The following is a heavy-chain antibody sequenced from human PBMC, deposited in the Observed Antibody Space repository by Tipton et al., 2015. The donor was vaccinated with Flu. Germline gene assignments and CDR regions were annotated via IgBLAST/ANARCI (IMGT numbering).Heavy chain of an antibody. D-gene: IGHD6-19*01. J-gene: IGHJ6*02. CDR2: IYHSGST. CDR1: GGSINRSHYY. Sequence: TLSLTCTVSGGSINRSHYYWGWIRQPPGKGLEWIGSIYHSGSTFYHPSLKSRVTISVDTSKNQFSLKLSSVTAADTAVYYCARDGGVGSGWSYSGGNYYCGMDVWDQGP. CDR3: ARDGGVGSGWSYSGGNYYCGMDV. V-gene: IGHV4-39*07.